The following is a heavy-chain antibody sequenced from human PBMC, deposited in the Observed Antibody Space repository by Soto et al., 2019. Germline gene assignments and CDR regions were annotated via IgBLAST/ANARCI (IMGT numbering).Heavy chain of an antibody. Sequence: EVQLLESGGGLVQPGGSLRLSCAASGFTFSSYAMSWVRQAPGKGLEWVSAISGSGGSTYYADSVKGRFTISRDNSKNTLYLQMNSLRAEDTAVYYCAKCSSGWYSVWLYFQHWGQGTLVTVSS. CDR3: AKCSSGWYSVWLYFQH. CDR1: GFTFSSYA. V-gene: IGHV3-23*01. D-gene: IGHD6-19*01. CDR2: ISGSGGST. J-gene: IGHJ1*01.